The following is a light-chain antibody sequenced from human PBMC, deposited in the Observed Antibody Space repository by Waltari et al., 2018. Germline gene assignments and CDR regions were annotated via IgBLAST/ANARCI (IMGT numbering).Light chain of an antibody. V-gene: IGKV3-20*01. CDR1: QSVGRA. J-gene: IGKJ1*01. Sequence: VLTQSPGPLSLSPGERATLSCRASQSVGRALAWYQQKPGQAPRPLSYDASIRATGVPDRFSGSGSGTDFSLTISRLEPEDVAVYNCQHYVRLPVTFGQGTKVE. CDR3: QHYVRLPVT. CDR2: DAS.